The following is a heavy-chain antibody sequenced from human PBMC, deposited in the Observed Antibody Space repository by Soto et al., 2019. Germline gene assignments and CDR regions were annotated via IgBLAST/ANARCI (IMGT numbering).Heavy chain of an antibody. CDR1: GGTFSSYA. J-gene: IGHJ5*02. CDR2: IIPIFGIA. D-gene: IGHD3-3*01. V-gene: IGHV1-69*17. Sequence: QVQLVQSGAEVKKPGSSVKVSCKASGGTFSSYAISWVRQAPGQGLEWMGGIIPIFGIANYAQKFQGRVTMTADKSTRTGYMELSSLRAEGTAVYYSAWTLLKTSHVFWSSYYSRWLDLWCQGPLLTASS. CDR3: AWTLLKTSHVFWSSYYSRWLDL.